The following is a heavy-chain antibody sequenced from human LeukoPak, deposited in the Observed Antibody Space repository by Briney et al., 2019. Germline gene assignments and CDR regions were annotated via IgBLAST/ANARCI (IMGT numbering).Heavy chain of an antibody. CDR2: IIPIFGTA. J-gene: IGHJ6*03. D-gene: IGHD6-19*01. CDR1: GGTFSSYA. V-gene: IGHV1-69*05. Sequence: GASVKVSCKASGGTFSSYAFSWVRQAPGQGLEWMGGIIPIFGTANYAQKFQGRVTMTRDTSTSTVYMELSSLRSEDTAVYYCARDGVLAVAGPRYYYYYMDVWGKGTTVTISS. CDR3: ARDGVLAVAGPRYYYYYMDV.